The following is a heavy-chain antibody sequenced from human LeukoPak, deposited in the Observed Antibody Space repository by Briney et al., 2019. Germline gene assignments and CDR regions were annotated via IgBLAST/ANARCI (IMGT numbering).Heavy chain of an antibody. CDR3: ARGPQRYCSSTSCYAGDYYYYGMDV. D-gene: IGHD2-2*01. CDR2: ISAYNGNT. Sequence: GASVKVSCKASGYTFTSYGISWVRQAPGQGLEWMGWISAYNGNTNYAQKLQGRVTMTTDTSTSTAYMELRSLRSDDTAVYYCARGPQRYCSSTSCYAGDYYYYGMDVWGQGTTFTVSS. CDR1: GYTFTSYG. V-gene: IGHV1-18*01. J-gene: IGHJ6*02.